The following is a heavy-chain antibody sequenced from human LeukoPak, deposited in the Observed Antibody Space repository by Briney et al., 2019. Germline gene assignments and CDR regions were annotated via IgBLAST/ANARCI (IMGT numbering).Heavy chain of an antibody. CDR2: IYHGGST. V-gene: IGHV4-38-2*01. CDR1: GYSINTGYY. J-gene: IGHJ4*02. CDR3: ASLVVTGPFDY. Sequence: SETLSLTCAVSGYSINTGYYWGWIRQPPGKGVEWIGSIYHGGSTYYNPSLKRRGTISVDTSKNPFSLNLSSVTAADTAVYYCASLVVTGPFDYWGQATLVTVSS. D-gene: IGHD3-22*01.